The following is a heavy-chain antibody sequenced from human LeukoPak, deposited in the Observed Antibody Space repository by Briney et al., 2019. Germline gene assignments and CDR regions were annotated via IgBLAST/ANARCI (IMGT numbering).Heavy chain of an antibody. CDR1: GFTFSSYA. V-gene: IGHV3-23*01. J-gene: IGHJ4*02. CDR2: ISGSGGST. Sequence: GGSLRLSCAASGFTFSSYAMNWVRQAPGKGLEWVSTISGSGGSTYYVDSVKGRFTVSRDNSKSTLYLQMNSLRAEDTAVYYCATDRIGYQLSDYWGQGTLVTVSS. CDR3: ATDRIGYQLSDY. D-gene: IGHD2-2*01.